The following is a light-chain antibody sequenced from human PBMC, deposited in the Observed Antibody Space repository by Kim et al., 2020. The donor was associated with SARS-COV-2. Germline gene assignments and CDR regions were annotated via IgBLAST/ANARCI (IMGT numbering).Light chain of an antibody. CDR3: QQYDNYPLT. CDR1: QTITSW. CDR2: KAS. J-gene: IGKJ4*01. V-gene: IGKV1-5*03. Sequence: DIQMTQSPSTLSASVGDRVTITCRASQTITSWLAWYQQKPGKAPNLLIYKASTLESGVPSRFSGSGSGTEFTLTISSLQPDDFATYYCQQYDNYPLTFGGGTKVDIK.